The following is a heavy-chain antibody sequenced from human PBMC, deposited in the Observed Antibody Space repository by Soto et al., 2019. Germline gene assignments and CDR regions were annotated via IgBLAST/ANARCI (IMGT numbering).Heavy chain of an antibody. CDR1: GFTFSNYA. D-gene: IGHD3-16*01. CDR3: AKAYFVWSSEQPYYFDY. CDR2: ISGSGGKL. J-gene: IGHJ4*02. Sequence: EVQLLDSGGGLVQPGGSLRLSCAASGFTFSNYAMTWVRQGPGKGLEWVSGISGSGGKLYYADSVKGRFTISRDNSKSTLYLQMNSLRAEYTAVYYCAKAYFVWSSEQPYYFDYWGQGTLVTVSS. V-gene: IGHV3-23*01.